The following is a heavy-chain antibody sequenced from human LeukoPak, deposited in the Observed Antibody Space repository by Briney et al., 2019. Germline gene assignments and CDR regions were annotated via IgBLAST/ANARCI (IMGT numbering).Heavy chain of an antibody. D-gene: IGHD3-22*01. Sequence: ASVKVSCKVSGYTLTELSMHWVRQAPGKGLEWMGGFDPEDGETIYAQKFQGRLTMTEDTSTDTAYMELSSLRSEDTAVYYCATEHYYDSSGYYMYYLAYWGQGTLVTVSS. V-gene: IGHV1-24*01. CDR1: GYTLTELS. CDR2: FDPEDGET. J-gene: IGHJ4*02. CDR3: ATEHYYDSSGYYMYYLAY.